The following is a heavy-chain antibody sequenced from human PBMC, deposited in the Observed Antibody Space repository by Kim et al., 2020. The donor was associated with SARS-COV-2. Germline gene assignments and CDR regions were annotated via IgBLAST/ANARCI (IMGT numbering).Heavy chain of an antibody. J-gene: IGHJ5*02. CDR1: GGSISSSSYY. D-gene: IGHD6-19*01. CDR3: ARDLLAVAGSNWFDP. Sequence: SETLSLTCTVSGGSISSSSYYWGWIRQPPGKGLEWIGSIYYSGSTYYNPSLKSRVTISVDTSKNQFSLKLSSVTAADTAVYYCARDLLAVAGSNWFDPWGQGTLVTVSS. V-gene: IGHV4-39*07. CDR2: IYYSGST.